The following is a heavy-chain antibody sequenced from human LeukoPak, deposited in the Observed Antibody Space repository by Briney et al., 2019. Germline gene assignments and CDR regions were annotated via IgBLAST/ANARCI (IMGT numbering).Heavy chain of an antibody. CDR2: ISYDGSDK. CDR3: TLPWGSGSYYDY. CDR1: GFTFSAYG. V-gene: IGHV3-30*03. Sequence: GGSLRLSCAASGFTFSAYGMHWVRQAPGKGLEWVAVISYDGSDKNTADSVKGRFTVSRDNSKNSLYLHMNSLRAEDTAVCYCTLPWGSGSYYDYWGQGTLVTVSS. D-gene: IGHD3-10*01. J-gene: IGHJ4*02.